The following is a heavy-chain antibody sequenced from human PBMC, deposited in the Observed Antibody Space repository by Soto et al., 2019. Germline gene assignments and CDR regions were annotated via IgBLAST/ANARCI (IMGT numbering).Heavy chain of an antibody. D-gene: IGHD3-22*01. CDR2: ISWNSGSI. CDR3: AKDSDRSGYFDY. J-gene: IGHJ4*02. Sequence: GGSLRLSCAASGFTFDDYAMHWVRQAPGKGLEWVSGISWNSGSIGYADSVKGRFTISRDNAKNSLYLQMNSLRAEDTALYYCAKDSDRSGYFDYWGQGTLVTVSS. V-gene: IGHV3-9*01. CDR1: GFTFDDYA.